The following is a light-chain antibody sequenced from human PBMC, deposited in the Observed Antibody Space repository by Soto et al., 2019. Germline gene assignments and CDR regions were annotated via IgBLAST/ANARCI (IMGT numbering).Light chain of an antibody. V-gene: IGKV3-20*01. J-gene: IGKJ1*01. CDR1: QSINTY. Sequence: ENVLTQSPATLSLSPGEGATLSCRASQSINTYLAWYQQKPGQAPRLLIYGASNRATGTPDRFSGSGSGTDFTLTISRLEPEDFAVYYCQQYGSSGTFGQGTKVDIK. CDR3: QQYGSSGT. CDR2: GAS.